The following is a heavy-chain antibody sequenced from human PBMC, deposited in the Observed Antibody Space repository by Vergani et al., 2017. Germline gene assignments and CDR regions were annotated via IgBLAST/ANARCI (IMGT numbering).Heavy chain of an antibody. V-gene: IGHV3-7*01. J-gene: IGHJ6*03. CDR3: ARCGTVLVFYYYMDV. CDR1: GFAFSSYW. D-gene: IGHD5-18*01. CDR2: IKQDGTEK. Sequence: EVQVVESGGGLVQPGGSLRLSCDSSGFAFSSYWMTWVRQAPGKGLEWVASIKQDGTEKYYVDSVKGRFTISRDNAKNSLYLQMSRLRAEDTAVYYCARCGTVLVFYYYMDVWGRGTTVTVSS.